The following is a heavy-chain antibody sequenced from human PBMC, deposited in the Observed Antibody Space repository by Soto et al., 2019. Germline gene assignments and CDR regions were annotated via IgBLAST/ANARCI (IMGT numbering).Heavy chain of an antibody. V-gene: IGHV4-31*03. D-gene: IGHD2-21*01. CDR3: ARDHIVLRDYYYGMDV. Sequence: TLSLTCTVSGVSISSGGYYLSWIRQHPGKGLEWIGYIYYSGSTYYNPSLKSRVTISVDTSKNQFSLKLSSVAAADTAVYYCARDHIVLRDYYYGMDVWGQGTTVTVSS. CDR2: IYYSGST. J-gene: IGHJ6*02. CDR1: GVSISSGGYY.